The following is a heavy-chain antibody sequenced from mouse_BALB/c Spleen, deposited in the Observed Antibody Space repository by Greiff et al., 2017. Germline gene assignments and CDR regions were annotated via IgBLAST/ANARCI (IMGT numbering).Heavy chain of an antibody. CDR2: INPYNDGT. D-gene: IGHD2-10*02. Sequence: VQLKESGPELVKPGASVKMSCKASGYTFTSYVMHWVKQKPGQGLEWIGYINPYNDGTKYNEKFKGKATLTSDKSSSTAYMELSSLTSEDSAVYYCAKYGNYDYAMDYWGQGTSVTVSS. CDR1: GYTFTSYV. CDR3: AKYGNYDYAMDY. J-gene: IGHJ4*01. V-gene: IGHV1-14*01.